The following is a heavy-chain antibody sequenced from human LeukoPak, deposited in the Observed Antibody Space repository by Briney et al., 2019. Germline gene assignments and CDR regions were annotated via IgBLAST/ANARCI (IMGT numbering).Heavy chain of an antibody. CDR2: IIPIFGTA. CDR3: ARMAEYQLLSGWFDP. V-gene: IGHV1-69*05. J-gene: IGHJ5*02. D-gene: IGHD2-2*01. CDR1: VGTFSSYA. Sequence: ASVNVSCKASVGTFSSYAISWVRQAPGQGLEWMGGIIPIFGTANYAQKFQGRVTITTDESTSTAYMELSSLRSEDTAVYYCARMAEYQLLSGWFDPWGQGTLVTVSS.